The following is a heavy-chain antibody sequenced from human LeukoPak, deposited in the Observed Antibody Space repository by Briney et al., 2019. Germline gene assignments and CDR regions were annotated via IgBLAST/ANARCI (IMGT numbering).Heavy chain of an antibody. J-gene: IGHJ4*02. CDR2: IIPIFGTA. D-gene: IGHD3-22*01. CDR3: ARGIIYYDSSGPSDY. V-gene: IGHV1-69*01. CDR1: GGTFSSYA. Sequence: SVKVSCKASGGTFSSYAISWVRQAPGQGLEWMGGIIPIFGTANYAQKFQGRVTITADESTSTAYMELSSLRSEDTAVYYCARGIIYYDSSGPSDYWGQGTLVTVSS.